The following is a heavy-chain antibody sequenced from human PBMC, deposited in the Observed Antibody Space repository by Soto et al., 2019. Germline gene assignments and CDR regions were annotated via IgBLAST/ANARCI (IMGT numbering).Heavy chain of an antibody. D-gene: IGHD2-21*02. CDR3: ARVRDRPFDY. CDR1: GECLSRYS. V-gene: IGHV4-34*01. Sequence: SETRSLARAVGGECLSRYSPYWIRQPPGKGLEWIGEINHSGSTNYNPSLKSRVTISVDTSKNQFSLKLSSVTAADTAVYYCARVRDRPFDYWGQGTLVTVSS. CDR2: INHSGST. J-gene: IGHJ4*02.